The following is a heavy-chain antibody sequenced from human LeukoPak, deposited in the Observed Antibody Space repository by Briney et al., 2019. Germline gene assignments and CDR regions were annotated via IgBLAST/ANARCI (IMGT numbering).Heavy chain of an antibody. Sequence: PGGSLRLSCAASGFTITSCGITWVRQAPGKGLEWVSSISDSGGHTYYTDSVKSRFTISRDNSKNTLYLQMNSLRAEDTAVYFCAKLPSDIPDLNYWGQGSLVTVSS. CDR2: ISDSGGHT. J-gene: IGHJ4*02. CDR3: AKLPSDIPDLNY. D-gene: IGHD2-21*01. V-gene: IGHV3-23*01. CDR1: GFTITSCG.